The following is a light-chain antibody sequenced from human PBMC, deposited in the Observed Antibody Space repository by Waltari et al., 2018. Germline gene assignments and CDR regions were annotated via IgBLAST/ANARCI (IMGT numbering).Light chain of an antibody. Sequence: RVMPQSPATLSVSPGERATLSCRASQSVSSSLAWYQQKPGQTPRLLIYGASTRATGIPARFSGSGSGTEFTLTISSLQSEDFAVYYCQQYNKWPITFGQGTRLEI. CDR1: QSVSSS. V-gene: IGKV3-15*01. J-gene: IGKJ5*01. CDR2: GAS. CDR3: QQYNKWPIT.